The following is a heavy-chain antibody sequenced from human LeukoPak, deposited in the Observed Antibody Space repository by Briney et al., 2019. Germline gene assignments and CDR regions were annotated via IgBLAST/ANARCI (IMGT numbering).Heavy chain of an antibody. J-gene: IGHJ4*02. CDR2: MNPNSGNT. D-gene: IGHD1-26*01. V-gene: IGHV1-8*01. CDR1: GYTFTSYD. Sequence: ASVKVSCTASGYTFTSYDINWGRQATGQGLEWMGWMNPNSGNTGYAQKFQGGVTMTRNTSISTAYMELSSLRSEDTAVYYCARGFGRYSGSRRQVSSTRRQYYFDYWGQGTLVTVSS. CDR3: ARGFGRYSGSRRQVSSTRRQYYFDY.